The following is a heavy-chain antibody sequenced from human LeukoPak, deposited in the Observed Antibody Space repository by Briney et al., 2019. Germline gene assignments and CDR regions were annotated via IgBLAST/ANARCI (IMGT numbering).Heavy chain of an antibody. CDR2: IKQDGSEK. CDR3: ATLGIAARPSWFDP. V-gene: IGHV3-7*01. J-gene: IGHJ5*02. CDR1: GFTFSSYW. D-gene: IGHD6-6*01. Sequence: PGGSLRLSCAASGFTFSSYWMSWVRQAPGKGLEWVANIKQDGSEKYYEDSVKGRFTTSRDNAKNSLYLQMNSLRAEDTAVYYCATLGIAARPSWFDPWGQGTLVTVSS.